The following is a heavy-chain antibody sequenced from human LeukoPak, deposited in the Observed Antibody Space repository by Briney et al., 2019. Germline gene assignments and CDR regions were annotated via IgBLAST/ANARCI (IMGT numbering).Heavy chain of an antibody. V-gene: IGHV4-59*01. CDR3: VRDRELTY. Sequence: SETLSLTCTVSGGSISSYYWSWIRQPPGKGLEWIGYIYYSGSTNCNPSLKSRVTISVDTSKNQFSLKLTSVTAADTAVYYCVRDRELTYWGQGILVTVSS. CDR2: IYYSGST. CDR1: GGSISSYY. J-gene: IGHJ4*02. D-gene: IGHD2/OR15-2a*01.